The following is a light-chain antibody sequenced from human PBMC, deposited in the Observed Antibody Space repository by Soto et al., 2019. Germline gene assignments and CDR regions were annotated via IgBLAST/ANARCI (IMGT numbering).Light chain of an antibody. CDR2: GVS. V-gene: IGKV3-15*01. J-gene: IGKJ4*01. Sequence: EIVMTQSPATLSVSPGETATLSCRASQSVAGNLAWYQQKPGQPPRLLIYGVSTRATGVPARFSGSGSETDFSLTISSLQIEDFALFYCYQSNNWPPRTFGEGTKVEIK. CDR1: QSVAGN. CDR3: YQSNNWPPRT.